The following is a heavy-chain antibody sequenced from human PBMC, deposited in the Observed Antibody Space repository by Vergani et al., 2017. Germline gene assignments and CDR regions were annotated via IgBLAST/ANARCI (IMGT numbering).Heavy chain of an antibody. CDR1: GFTFSHYS. D-gene: IGHD6-19*01. Sequence: EVQMVESGGGLVKPGGYLRLSCVDSGFTFSHYSMNWVRQAPGKGLEWVSSISGNNDDVYYADSVKGRFTISRDNSKNTLFLHMNSLRPEDTAVYYCAKVGRSEVAGTFGAFDIWGQGTMVTVSS. CDR3: AKVGRSEVAGTFGAFDI. V-gene: IGHV3-21*04. J-gene: IGHJ3*02. CDR2: ISGNNDDV.